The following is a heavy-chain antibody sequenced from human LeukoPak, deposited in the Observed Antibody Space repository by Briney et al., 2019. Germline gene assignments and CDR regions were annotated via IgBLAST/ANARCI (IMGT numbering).Heavy chain of an antibody. CDR1: GFTFSSYW. D-gene: IGHD6-13*01. V-gene: IGHV3-7*01. J-gene: IGHJ6*02. CDR3: ARNATAYSSSWPPAYYYYGMDV. CDR2: IKQDGSGK. Sequence: GGSLRLSCAASGFTFSSYWMSWVRQAPGKGLEWVANIKQDGSGKYYVDSVKGRFTISRDNAKNSLYLQMNSLRAEDTAVYYCARNATAYSSSWPPAYYYYGMDVWGQGTTVTVSS.